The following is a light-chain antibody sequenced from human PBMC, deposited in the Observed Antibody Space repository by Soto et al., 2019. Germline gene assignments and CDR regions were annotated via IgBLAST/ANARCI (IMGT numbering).Light chain of an antibody. CDR2: KAS. V-gene: IGKV1-5*03. J-gene: IGKJ4*01. Sequence: DIQMTQSPSTLSASVGDRVTITCRASQTITTWLAWYQQKPGKAPKLLIYKASSLESGVPSRFSGSGSGTEFTLTISSLQPDEFATYYCQQYNNYSPLTFGGGTKVDIK. CDR3: QQYNNYSPLT. CDR1: QTITTW.